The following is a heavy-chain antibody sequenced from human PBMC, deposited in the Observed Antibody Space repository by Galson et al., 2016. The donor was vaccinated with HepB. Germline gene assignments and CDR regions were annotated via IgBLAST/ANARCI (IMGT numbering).Heavy chain of an antibody. CDR2: INWNGDST. V-gene: IGHV3-20*04. D-gene: IGHD1-1*01. CDR3: ARSFFRRTVNWTPFDY. J-gene: IGHJ4*02. CDR1: GFTFDDYG. Sequence: SLRLSCAASGFTFDDYGLTWVRQAPGRGLEWVSGINWNGDSTAYADSVRGRFTISRDNARNSLYLQMNSLRAEGTALYYCARSFFRRTVNWTPFDYWGQGTLVTVSS.